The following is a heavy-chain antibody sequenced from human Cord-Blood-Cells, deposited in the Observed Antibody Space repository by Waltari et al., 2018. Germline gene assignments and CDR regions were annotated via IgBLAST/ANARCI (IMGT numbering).Heavy chain of an antibody. V-gene: IGHV4-39*07. J-gene: IGHJ5*02. CDR2: IYYSGGT. CDR1: GGSISSSSYY. Sequence: QLQLQESGPGLVKPSETLSLTCTVSGGSISSSSYYWGWIRQPPGKGLEWIGSIYYSGGTDYNPSLNSRVTISVDTSKNQFSLKLSSVTAADTAVYYCATHIVVVTASPNWFDPWGQGTLVTVSS. CDR3: ATHIVVVTASPNWFDP. D-gene: IGHD2-21*02.